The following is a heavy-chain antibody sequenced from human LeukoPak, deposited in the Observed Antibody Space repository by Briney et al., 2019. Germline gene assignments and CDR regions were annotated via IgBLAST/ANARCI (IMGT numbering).Heavy chain of an antibody. V-gene: IGHV5-51*01. J-gene: IGHJ5*02. CDR3: ARRRDRYGLSGHWFDP. Sequence: GESLKISCKGSGYSFSNYWIGWVRQMPGKGLEWMGIIYPGDSDTRYSPSFQGQVTISADKSISTAYLQWSSLKASDTAMYYCARRRDRYGLSGHWFDPWGQGTLVTVSS. CDR1: GYSFSNYW. D-gene: IGHD5-18*01. CDR2: IYPGDSDT.